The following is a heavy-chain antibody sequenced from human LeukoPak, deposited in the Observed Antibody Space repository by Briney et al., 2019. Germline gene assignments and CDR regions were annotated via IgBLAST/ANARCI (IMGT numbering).Heavy chain of an antibody. J-gene: IGHJ4*02. D-gene: IGHD6-19*01. V-gene: IGHV3-30*15. Sequence: PGGSLRLSCAASGFTFSSYAMHWVRQAPGKGLEWVAVISYDGNNKYYADSVKGRFTISRDNSKNTLYLQMSSLRVGDTAVYYCASSRSGWIYFDYWGQGTLVTVSS. CDR1: GFTFSSYA. CDR2: ISYDGNNK. CDR3: ASSRSGWIYFDY.